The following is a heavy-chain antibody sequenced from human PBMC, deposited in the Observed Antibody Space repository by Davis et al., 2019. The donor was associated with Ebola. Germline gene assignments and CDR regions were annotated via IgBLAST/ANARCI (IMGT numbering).Heavy chain of an antibody. CDR3: ARESYYYDSSSYSYYYYGMDV. CDR2: TIPILGIS. V-gene: IGHV1-69*04. J-gene: IGHJ6*02. Sequence: SVKVSCKASAGTFSSYAISWVRQAPGQGLEWMGRTIPILGISNYAQKFQGRVTITADKSTSTAYMELSSLRSEDTAVYYCARESYYYDSSSYSYYYYGMDVWGQGTTVTVSS. CDR1: AGTFSSYA. D-gene: IGHD3-22*01.